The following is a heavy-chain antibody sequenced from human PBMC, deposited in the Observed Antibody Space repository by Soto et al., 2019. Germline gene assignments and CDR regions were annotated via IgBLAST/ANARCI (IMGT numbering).Heavy chain of an antibody. V-gene: IGHV1-18*04. CDR3: ARYGYSSGWYLGTGMDV. CDR2: ISTYNGNT. J-gene: IGHJ6*02. Sequence: QVQLVQSGAEVKKPGASLKVSCQASGYSFSDYGIAWVQQAPGQGLAWVGWISTYNGNTNYAQKSQGRVTMTTDTSANTAYMELRSLRSDDTAMYYCARYGYSSGWYLGTGMDVWGQGTPVTVSS. CDR1: GYSFSDYG. D-gene: IGHD6-19*01.